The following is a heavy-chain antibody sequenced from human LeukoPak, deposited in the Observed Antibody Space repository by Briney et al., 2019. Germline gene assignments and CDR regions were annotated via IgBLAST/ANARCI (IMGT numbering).Heavy chain of an antibody. CDR2: ISAYNGNT. Sequence: ASVKVSCKASGYTFTSYGISWVRQAPGQGLEWMGWISAYNGNTNYAQKLQGRVTMTTDTSTSTAYMELRSLRSDDTAVYYCASLYCSSTSCYENWYFDLWGRGTLVTVSS. D-gene: IGHD2-2*01. CDR3: ASLYCSSTSCYENWYFDL. CDR1: GYTFTSYG. J-gene: IGHJ2*01. V-gene: IGHV1-18*01.